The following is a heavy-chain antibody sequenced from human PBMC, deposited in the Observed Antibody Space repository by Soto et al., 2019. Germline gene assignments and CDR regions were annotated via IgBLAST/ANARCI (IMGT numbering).Heavy chain of an antibody. J-gene: IGHJ6*02. CDR1: GYTFTSYY. CDR3: AKDVGVCSSVGGMDV. V-gene: IGHV1-46*01. Sequence: ASVKVSCKASGYTFTSYYMHWVRQAPGQGLEWMGIINPSGGSTSYAQKFQGRVTMTRDTSTSTVYMELSSLRSEDTAVYYCAKDVGVCSSVGGMDVWGHGTTVTVSS. D-gene: IGHD6-25*01. CDR2: INPSGGST.